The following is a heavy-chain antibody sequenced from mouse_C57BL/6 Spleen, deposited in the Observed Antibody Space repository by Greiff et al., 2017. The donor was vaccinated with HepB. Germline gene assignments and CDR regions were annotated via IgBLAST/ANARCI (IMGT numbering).Heavy chain of an antibody. CDR1: GYTFTSYW. CDR2: IHPNSGST. V-gene: IGHV1-64*01. Sequence: QVQLKESGAELVKPGASVKLSCKASGYTFTSYWMHWVKQRPGQGLEWIGMIHPNSGSTNYNEKFKSKATLTVDKSSSKAYMQLSSLTSEDSAVYYCARITFDYWGQGTTLTVSS. D-gene: IGHD1-1*01. CDR3: ARITFDY. J-gene: IGHJ2*01.